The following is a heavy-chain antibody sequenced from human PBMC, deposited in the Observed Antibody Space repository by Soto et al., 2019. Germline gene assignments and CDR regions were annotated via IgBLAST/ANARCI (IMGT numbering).Heavy chain of an antibody. V-gene: IGHV1-8*01. CDR2: MNPNSGNT. D-gene: IGHD4-17*01. CDR1: GYTFTSYD. J-gene: IGHJ5*02. Sequence: QVQLVQSGAEGKKPGASVKVSCKASGYTFTSYDINWVRQATGQGLEYLGWMNPNSGNTAYVQKFQGRVTMTWDTSITTAYMELSSLRSEHTAVYFCARGIKYGAYTRWFDPWGQGTLVTVSS. CDR3: ARGIKYGAYTRWFDP.